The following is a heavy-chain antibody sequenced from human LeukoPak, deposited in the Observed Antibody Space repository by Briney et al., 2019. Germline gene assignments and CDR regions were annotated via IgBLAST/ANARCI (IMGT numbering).Heavy chain of an antibody. V-gene: IGHV5-51*01. CDR2: IYPGDSDT. J-gene: IGHJ4*02. Sequence: GASLKISFKGSGSRFTNYWIGWVRQMSGKGLEWLGSIYPGDSDTRYSPSFQGQVTISADKSISTAYLQWSSLKASDTAMYYCARSMVRGVIIASFDYWGQGTLVTVSS. CDR3: ARSMVRGVIIASFDY. CDR1: GSRFTNYW. D-gene: IGHD3-10*01.